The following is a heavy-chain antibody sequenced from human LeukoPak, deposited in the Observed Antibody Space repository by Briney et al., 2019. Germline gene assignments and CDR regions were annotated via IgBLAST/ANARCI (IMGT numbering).Heavy chain of an antibody. V-gene: IGHV5-51*01. CDR1: GYRFPNSW. Sequence: GESLKISCKGSGYRFPNSWIGWVRQMPGKGLEWLGIIYPGDSDTAYSPSSQGQGTISADKSISTAYLRWSSLKASDTAMYYCARRYCSSTSCDVSWFDPWGQGTLVTVSS. J-gene: IGHJ5*02. D-gene: IGHD2-2*01. CDR2: IYPGDSDT. CDR3: ARRYCSSTSCDVSWFDP.